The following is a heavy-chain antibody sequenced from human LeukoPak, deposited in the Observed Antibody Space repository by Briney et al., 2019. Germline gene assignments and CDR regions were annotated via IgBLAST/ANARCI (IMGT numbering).Heavy chain of an antibody. CDR1: GFTFSSYW. Sequence: GGSLRLSCAASGFTFSSYWMSWVRQAPGKGLEWVSTARISGDRTDYADSVKGRFTISRDNSKNTLYLQMNSLRAEDTAVYYCAKGWSPFWGQGTLVTVSS. CDR2: ARISGDRT. J-gene: IGHJ4*02. V-gene: IGHV3-23*01. D-gene: IGHD2-15*01. CDR3: AKGWSPF.